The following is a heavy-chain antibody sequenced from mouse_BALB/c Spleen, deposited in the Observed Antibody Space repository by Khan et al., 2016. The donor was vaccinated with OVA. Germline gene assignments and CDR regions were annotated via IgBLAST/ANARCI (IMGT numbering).Heavy chain of an antibody. V-gene: IGHV5-6-5*01. J-gene: IGHJ3*01. CDR1: GFTFSNYA. CDR3: ARDYWFAY. Sequence: EVQLVESGGGLVKPGGSLKLSCAASGFTFSNYAMSWVRQSPEKRLEWVASISSGDSTYYPDSMKGRFTISRDNARNILYLQMSSLRSEDTAMYYCARDYWFAYGGQGTLVTVSA. CDR2: ISSGDST.